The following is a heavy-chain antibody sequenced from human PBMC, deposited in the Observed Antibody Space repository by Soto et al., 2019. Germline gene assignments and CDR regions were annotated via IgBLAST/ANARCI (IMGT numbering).Heavy chain of an antibody. V-gene: IGHV3-64D*06. D-gene: IGHD3-22*01. Sequence: PGGSLRLSCAASGFTFSSSAMHWVRQAPGKGLEYVSPISSNGGSTYYADSVKGRFTISRDNSKNTMYLQMSSLRAEDTAVYYCVKYYYDSSGYYGLNAFDIWGQGTMVTVSS. CDR2: ISSNGGST. CDR3: VKYYYDSSGYYGLNAFDI. CDR1: GFTFSSSA. J-gene: IGHJ3*02.